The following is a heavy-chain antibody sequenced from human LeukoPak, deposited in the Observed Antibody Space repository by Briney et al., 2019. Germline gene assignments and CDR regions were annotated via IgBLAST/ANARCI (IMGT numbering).Heavy chain of an antibody. CDR3: AITPRPKNIFDP. CDR1: GGSISSGSYY. CDR2: IHYNGNA. Sequence: SETLSLTCSVSGGSISSGSYYWAWIRQPPGKGLEWIASIHYNGNAFYNPSLKSRVAISIDTSENQFSLKVKSLTAADTAVYFCAITPRPKNIFDPWGQGTLVTVSS. J-gene: IGHJ5*02. D-gene: IGHD6-6*01. V-gene: IGHV4-39*07.